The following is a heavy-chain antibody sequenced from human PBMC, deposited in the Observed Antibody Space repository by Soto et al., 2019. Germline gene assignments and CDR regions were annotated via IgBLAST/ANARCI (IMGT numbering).Heavy chain of an antibody. Sequence: GGSLRLSCAASGFTFSSYGMHWVRQAPGKGLEWVAVISYDGSNKYYADSVKGRFTISRDNSKNTLYLQMNSLRAEDTAVYYCAKAEDPGIAVAGVDYRGKGTLVTVSS. CDR2: ISYDGSNK. CDR1: GFTFSSYG. D-gene: IGHD6-19*01. CDR3: AKAEDPGIAVAGVDY. V-gene: IGHV3-30*18. J-gene: IGHJ4*02.